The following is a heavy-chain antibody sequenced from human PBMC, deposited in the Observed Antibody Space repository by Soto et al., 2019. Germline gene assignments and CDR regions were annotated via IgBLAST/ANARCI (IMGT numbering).Heavy chain of an antibody. CDR2: ISRSSSTI. CDR1: GFTFSSYS. J-gene: IGHJ4*02. D-gene: IGHD3-22*01. V-gene: IGHV3-48*02. Sequence: EVQLVESGGGLVQPGGSLRLSCAASGFTFSSYSMNWVRQAAGKGLEWVSYISRSSSTIYYADSVKGRFTISRDNAKNSLYLQLNSLRDDDTTASYSARPLSGYDSSGGWGQGPLVTVSS. CDR3: ARPLSGYDSSGG.